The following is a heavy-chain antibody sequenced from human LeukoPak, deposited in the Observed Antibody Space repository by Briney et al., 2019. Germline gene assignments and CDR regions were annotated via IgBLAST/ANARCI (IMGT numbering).Heavy chain of an antibody. J-gene: IGHJ4*02. V-gene: IGHV3-9*01. CDR2: ISWNSGSI. Sequence: GGSLRLSCAASGFTFDDYAMHWVRQASGKGLEWVSGISWNSGSIGYADSVKGRFTISRDNAKNSLYLQMNSLKTEDTAVYYCSTGGNWGQGTLVTVSS. D-gene: IGHD2-8*02. CDR3: STGGN. CDR1: GFTFDDYA.